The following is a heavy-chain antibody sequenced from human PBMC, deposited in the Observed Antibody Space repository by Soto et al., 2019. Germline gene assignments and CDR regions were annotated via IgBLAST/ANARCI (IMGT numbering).Heavy chain of an antibody. D-gene: IGHD1-26*01. CDR1: GFTFSSYA. J-gene: IGHJ6*04. Sequence: GGSLRLSCAASGFTFSSYAMSWVRQAPGKGLEWVSAISGSGGSTYYADSVKGRFTISRDNSKNTLYLQMNSLRAEDTAVYYCAKGARGSHPLHYLVDVWGKGSPVTVSS. V-gene: IGHV3-23*01. CDR3: AKGARGSHPLHYLVDV. CDR2: ISGSGGST.